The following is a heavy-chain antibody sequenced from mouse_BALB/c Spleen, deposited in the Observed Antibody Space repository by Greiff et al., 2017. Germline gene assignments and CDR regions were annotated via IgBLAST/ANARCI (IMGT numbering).Heavy chain of an antibody. CDR3: ARGGGDYYAMDY. V-gene: IGHV1-54*01. D-gene: IGHD1-1*02. CDR2: INPGSGGT. Sequence: VQLQESGAELVRPGTSVKVSCKASGYAFTNYLIEWVKQRPGQGLEWIGVINPGSGGTNYNEKFKGKATLTADKSSSTAYMQLSSLTSDDSAVYFCARGGGDYYAMDYWGQGTSVTVSS. J-gene: IGHJ4*01. CDR1: GYAFTNYL.